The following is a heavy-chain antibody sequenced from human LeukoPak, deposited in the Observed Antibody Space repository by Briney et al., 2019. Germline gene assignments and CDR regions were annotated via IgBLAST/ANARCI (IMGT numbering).Heavy chain of an antibody. J-gene: IGHJ5*02. D-gene: IGHD1-26*01. CDR3: ARLSGKWA. V-gene: IGHV4-59*01. CDR1: GGSISSSY. Sequence: PSETLSLTCTVSGGSISSSYWSWIRQPPGKGLELIGFFYYSGSTNYNPSLKSRVTISLDTSKNQFSLKMTSVTAADTAVYYCARLSGKWAWGQGTLVTVSS. CDR2: FYYSGST.